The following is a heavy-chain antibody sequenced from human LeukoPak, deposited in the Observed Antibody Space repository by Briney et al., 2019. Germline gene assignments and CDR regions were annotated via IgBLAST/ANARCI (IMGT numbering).Heavy chain of an antibody. Sequence: AGGSLRLSCAASGFTFSISAMSWVRQAPGKGLEWVSGISDSGGSTFYADSVKGRFTISRDNSKNILYLQMNSLRADDTAVYYCAKVSESNYDILTGYYTPYYFDYWGQETLVTVSS. CDR2: ISDSGGST. D-gene: IGHD3-9*01. CDR1: GFTFSISA. J-gene: IGHJ4*02. CDR3: AKVSESNYDILTGYYTPYYFDY. V-gene: IGHV3-23*01.